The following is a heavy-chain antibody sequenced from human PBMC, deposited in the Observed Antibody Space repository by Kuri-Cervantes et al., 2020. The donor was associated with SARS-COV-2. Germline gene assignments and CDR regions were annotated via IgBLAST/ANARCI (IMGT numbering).Heavy chain of an antibody. CDR3: ARDGHSRSDYYYGMDV. CDR1: GFTFSSYA. CDR2: ISYDGSNK. J-gene: IGHJ6*02. D-gene: IGHD5-12*01. V-gene: IGHV3-30-3*01. Sequence: GGSLRLSCAASGFTFSSYAMSWVRQAPGKGLEWVAVISYDGSNKYYADSVKGRFTISRDNSKNTLYLQMNSLRAEDTAVYYCARDGHSRSDYYYGMDVWGQGTTVTVSS.